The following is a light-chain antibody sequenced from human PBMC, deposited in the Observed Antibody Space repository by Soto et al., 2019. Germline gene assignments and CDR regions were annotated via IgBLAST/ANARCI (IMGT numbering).Light chain of an antibody. CDR1: RNVLYSSNNKNY. V-gene: IGKV4-1*01. J-gene: IGKJ1*01. CDR3: HQYHILPWT. Sequence: DIVMTQSPDSLAVSLGERATINCKSSRNVLYSSNNKNYLAWYQQKPGQPPKLLIYCASTRESGVPDRFSGSGSGTDFTLTISSLQAEDVAVYYCHQYHILPWTFGQGTKVEIK. CDR2: CAS.